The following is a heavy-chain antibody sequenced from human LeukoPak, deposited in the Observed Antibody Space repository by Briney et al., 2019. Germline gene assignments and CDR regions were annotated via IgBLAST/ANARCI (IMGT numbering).Heavy chain of an antibody. V-gene: IGHV3-30*02. Sequence: GGSLRLSCAASGFTFNNYWMSWVRQAPGKGLEWVAFIRYDGSNKYYADSVKGRFTISRDNSKNTLYLQMNSLRAEDTAVYYCAKGRCSSTSCPYNYYYYMDVWGKGTTVTISS. CDR3: AKGRCSSTSCPYNYYYYMDV. CDR2: IRYDGSNK. CDR1: GFTFNNYW. D-gene: IGHD2-2*01. J-gene: IGHJ6*03.